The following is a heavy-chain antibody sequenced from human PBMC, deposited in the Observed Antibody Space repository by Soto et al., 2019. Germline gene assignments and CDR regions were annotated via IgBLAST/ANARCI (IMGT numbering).Heavy chain of an antibody. Sequence: EVQLVESGGGLVQPGGSLRLSCAASGFTFSSYEMNWVRQAPGKGLEWVSYISSSGSTIYYADSVKGRFTISRDNAKNSLYLQMNSLRAEDTAVYYCARYPIGVIRDAFDIWGQGTMVTVSS. J-gene: IGHJ3*02. V-gene: IGHV3-48*03. D-gene: IGHD2-21*01. CDR3: ARYPIGVIRDAFDI. CDR2: ISSSGSTI. CDR1: GFTFSSYE.